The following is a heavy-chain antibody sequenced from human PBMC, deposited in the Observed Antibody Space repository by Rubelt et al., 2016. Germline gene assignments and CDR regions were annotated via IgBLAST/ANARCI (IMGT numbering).Heavy chain of an antibody. CDR2: INSDSTTI. V-gene: IGHV3-48*01. D-gene: IGHD4-17*01. J-gene: IGHJ4*02. Sequence: GLCWVSHINSDSTTISYADSVKGRFTISRDNAKRSLFLQMNSLRVEDTALYYCARDEDGDHEFDYWCQAIVVTNSS. CDR3: ARDEDGDHEFDY.